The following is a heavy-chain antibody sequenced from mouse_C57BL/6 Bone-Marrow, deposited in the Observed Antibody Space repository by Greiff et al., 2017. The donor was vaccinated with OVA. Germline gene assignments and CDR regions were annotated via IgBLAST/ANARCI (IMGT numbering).Heavy chain of an antibody. CDR2: IDPSDSDT. Sequence: QVQLQQPGAELVKPGASVKLSCKASGYTFTSYWMQWVKQRPGQGLEWIGEIDPSDSDTNYNQKFKGKATLTVDTSYSTAYMQLSSLTSEDSAVYYCAREITTVVDWYFDVWGTGTTVTVSS. CDR1: GYTFTSYW. CDR3: AREITTVVDWYFDV. J-gene: IGHJ1*03. V-gene: IGHV1-50*01. D-gene: IGHD1-1*01.